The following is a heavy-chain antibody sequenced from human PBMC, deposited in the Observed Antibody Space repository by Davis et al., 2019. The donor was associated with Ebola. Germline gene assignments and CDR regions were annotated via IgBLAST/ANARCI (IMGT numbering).Heavy chain of an antibody. CDR1: GFTFSTSS. CDR3: ARVRCGSTTCYESGY. CDR2: ISSTGTTI. D-gene: IGHD2-2*01. J-gene: IGHJ4*02. V-gene: IGHV3-48*04. Sequence: PGGSLRLSCAASGFTFSTSSMNWVRQAPGKGLEWVSYISSTGTTIYYADSVKGRITISRDNAKNSLYLQMSSLRAEDTAMYYCARVRCGSTTCYESGYWGQGTLVTVSS.